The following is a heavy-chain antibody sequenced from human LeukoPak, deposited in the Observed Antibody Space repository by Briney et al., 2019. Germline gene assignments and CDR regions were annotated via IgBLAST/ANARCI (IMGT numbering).Heavy chain of an antibody. D-gene: IGHD2-2*01. CDR2: ISGSGGRP. J-gene: IGHJ4*02. V-gene: IGHV3-23*01. CDR1: GFTFSSCA. Sequence: GGSLRLSWAASGFTFSSCAMSWVRQAPGKGLEWVSAISGSGGRPYYADSVKGRFTISRDNSKNTLYLQMNSLRAEDTAVYYCARHPEPGYCSSTSCHESYFDYWGQETLVTVSS. CDR3: ARHPEPGYCSSTSCHESYFDY.